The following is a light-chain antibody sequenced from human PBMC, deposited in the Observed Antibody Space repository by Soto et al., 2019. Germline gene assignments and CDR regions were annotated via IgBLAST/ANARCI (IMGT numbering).Light chain of an antibody. J-gene: IGLJ2*01. CDR3: KSYVGGNTLV. Sequence: QSVLTQPPSVSAAPGQKVTISCSGGSSNIGNGYVSWYQQLPGTAPKLLIYDNNKRPSGIPDRFSGSMSGTSATLTVSGLQADDEADYYCKSYVGGNTLVFGGGTQLTVL. CDR1: SSNIGNGY. V-gene: IGLV1-51*01. CDR2: DNN.